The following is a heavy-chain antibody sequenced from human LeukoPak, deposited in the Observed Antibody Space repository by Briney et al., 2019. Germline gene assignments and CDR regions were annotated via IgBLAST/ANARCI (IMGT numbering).Heavy chain of an antibody. J-gene: IGHJ5*02. CDR2: ISNDGSTT. CDR3: ARGSAVAGSRGWFDP. Sequence: GGSLTLSCAASGFTFSSYWMHWVRQAPGKGLVWVSRISNDGSTTNYADSVKGRFTISRDNAQDTVYLQMNSLRAEDTAVYYCARGSAVAGSRGWFDPWGQGTLVTVSS. CDR1: GFTFSSYW. V-gene: IGHV3-74*01. D-gene: IGHD6-19*01.